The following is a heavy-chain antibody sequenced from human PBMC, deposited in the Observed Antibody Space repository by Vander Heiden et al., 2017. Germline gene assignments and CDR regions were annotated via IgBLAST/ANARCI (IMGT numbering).Heavy chain of an antibody. CDR2: SYYRSRWYT. D-gene: IGHD2-15*01. CDR1: GDSVSSNSAA. CDR3: TRTGGGDY. J-gene: IGHJ4*02. V-gene: IGHV6-1*01. Sequence: VQLQQSGPGLVKPSQTLSVTCAISGDSVSSNSAAWNWIRQSPSRGLEWLGRSYYRSRWYTEYAASVRSRITINPDTSKNQLSLQLNSVTPEDTAVYYCTRTGGGDYWGQGTLVTVSS.